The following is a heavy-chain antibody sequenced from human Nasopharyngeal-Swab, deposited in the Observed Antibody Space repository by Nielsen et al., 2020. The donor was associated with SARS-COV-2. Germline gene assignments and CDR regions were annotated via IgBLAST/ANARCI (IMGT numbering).Heavy chain of an antibody. Sequence: SETLSLTCAVSGGSISSGGYSWSWIRQPAGKGLEWIGRIYTSGSTNYNPSLKSRVTMSVDTSKNQFSLKLSSVTAADTAVYYCAREADIVVVVAAPTGPMDVWGQGTTVTVSS. CDR2: IYTSGST. V-gene: IGHV4-61*02. J-gene: IGHJ6*02. CDR3: AREADIVVVVAAPTGPMDV. D-gene: IGHD2-15*01. CDR1: GGSISSGGYS.